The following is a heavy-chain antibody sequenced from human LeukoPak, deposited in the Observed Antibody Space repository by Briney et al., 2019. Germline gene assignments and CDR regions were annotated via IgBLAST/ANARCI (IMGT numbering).Heavy chain of an antibody. CDR1: GFTFSSYA. J-gene: IGHJ4*02. D-gene: IGHD6-13*01. CDR3: AKDRAQQLVLDF. V-gene: IGHV3-23*01. Sequence: PGGSLRLSCAASGFTFSSYAMSWVRQAPGKGLEWVSAIIGSGSCTYYADSVKGRFTISRDNSKNTLFLQMNSLRAEDTAVYYCAKDRAQQLVLDFWGQGTLVTVSS. CDR2: IIGSGSCT.